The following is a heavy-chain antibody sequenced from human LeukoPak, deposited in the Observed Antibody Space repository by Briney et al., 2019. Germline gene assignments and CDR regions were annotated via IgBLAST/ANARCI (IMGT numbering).Heavy chain of an antibody. V-gene: IGHV4-59*01. Sequence: PSETLSFTCTVSGGSISSYYWSWIRQPPGKGLEWIGYIYYSGSTNYNPSLKSRVTISVDTSKNQFSLKLSSVTAADTAVYYCARDGGRVGATTTGYYYGMDVWGQGTTVTVSS. CDR3: ARDGGRVGATTTGYYYGMDV. CDR2: IYYSGST. CDR1: GGSISSYY. J-gene: IGHJ6*02. D-gene: IGHD1-26*01.